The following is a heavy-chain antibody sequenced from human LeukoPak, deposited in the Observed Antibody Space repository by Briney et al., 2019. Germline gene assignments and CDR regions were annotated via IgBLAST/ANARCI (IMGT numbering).Heavy chain of an antibody. CDR2: ISGSGGSA. V-gene: IGHV3-23*01. Sequence: PGGSLRLSCAASGFTFSSYAMSWVRQAPGKGLEWVSAISGSGGSAYYADSVKGRFTISRDNSKNTLYLQMNSLRAEDTAVYYCAKAPTMVRGAEFHYWGQGTLVTVSS. CDR1: GFTFSSYA. D-gene: IGHD3-10*01. CDR3: AKAPTMVRGAEFHY. J-gene: IGHJ4*02.